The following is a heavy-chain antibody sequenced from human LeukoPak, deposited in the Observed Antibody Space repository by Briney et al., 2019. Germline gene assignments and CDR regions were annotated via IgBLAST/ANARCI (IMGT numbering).Heavy chain of an antibody. J-gene: IGHJ6*02. D-gene: IGHD3-10*01. CDR2: IWYDGSNK. V-gene: IGHV3-33*01. CDR3: ARPITMVRGVNNYYGMDV. CDR1: GFTFSSYG. Sequence: TGGSLRLSCAASGFTFSSYGMHWVRQAPGKGLEWVAVIWYDGSNKYYADSVKGRFTISRDNSKNTLYLQMNSLRAEDTAVYYCARPITMVRGVNNYYGMDVWGQGTTVTVSS.